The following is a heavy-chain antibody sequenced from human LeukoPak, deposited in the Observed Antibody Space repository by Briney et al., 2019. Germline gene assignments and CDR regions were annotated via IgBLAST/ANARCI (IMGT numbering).Heavy chain of an antibody. CDR3: ARGRGRWLQLTRYFDY. Sequence: SQTLSLTCAVYGGSFGGYYWSWIRQPPGKGLEWIGEINHSGSTNYNPSLTSRVTISVDTSKNQFSLKLSSVTAADTAVYYCARGRGRWLQLTRYFDYWGQGTLVTVS. CDR1: GGSFGGYY. V-gene: IGHV4-34*01. D-gene: IGHD5-24*01. CDR2: INHSGST. J-gene: IGHJ4*02.